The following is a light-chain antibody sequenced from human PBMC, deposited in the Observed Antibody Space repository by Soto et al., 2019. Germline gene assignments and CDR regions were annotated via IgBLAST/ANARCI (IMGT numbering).Light chain of an antibody. CDR3: VAWDDSLNGWV. J-gene: IGLJ3*02. CDR1: SSNIGSHT. V-gene: IGLV1-44*01. CDR2: SNN. Sequence: QSVLTQPPSASGTPGQRVTISCSGSSSNIGSHTVNWYQQLPGTAPKLLIYSNNQRPSGVPERFSGSKSGTSASLAVSGLQSEDDADYYCVAWDDSLNGWVFGGGTKVTVL.